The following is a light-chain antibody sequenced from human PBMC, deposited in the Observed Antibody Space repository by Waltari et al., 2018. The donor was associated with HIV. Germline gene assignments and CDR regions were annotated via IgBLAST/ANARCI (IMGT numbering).Light chain of an antibody. V-gene: IGLV2-14*01. J-gene: IGLJ1*01. CDR2: EVS. CDR1: SSDVGGYNY. CDR3: TSYTSSSPCV. Sequence: QSALTQPASVSGSPGQSITISCTGTSSDVGGYNYFSWYQQHPDRAPKLMIYEVSNRPSGVSNRFSGSKSGNTASLTISGLQAEDEADYYCTSYTSSSPCVFGTGTKVTVL.